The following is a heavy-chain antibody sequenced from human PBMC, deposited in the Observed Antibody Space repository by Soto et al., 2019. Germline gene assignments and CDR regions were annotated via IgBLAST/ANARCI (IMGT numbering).Heavy chain of an antibody. CDR2: IYYSGST. V-gene: IGHV4-39*01. Sequence: SETLSLTCTVSGGSISSSSYYWGWIRQPPGKGLEWIGSIYYSGSTYYNPSLKSRVTISVDTSKNQFSLKLSSVTAADTAVYYCATINYGDYYYYYYMDVWGKGTTVTVSS. CDR3: ATINYGDYYYYYYMDV. J-gene: IGHJ6*03. D-gene: IGHD4-17*01. CDR1: GGSISSSSYY.